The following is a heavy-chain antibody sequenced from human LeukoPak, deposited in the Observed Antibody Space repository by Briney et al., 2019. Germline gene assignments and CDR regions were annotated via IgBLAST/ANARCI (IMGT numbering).Heavy chain of an antibody. D-gene: IGHD2-21*02. Sequence: ASVKVSCKASGGTFSSYAISWVRQAPGQGLEWMGWISAYNGNTNYAQKLQGRVTMTTDTSTSTAYMELRSLRSDDTAVYYCARDEVGDCGGGCPYYYYYGMDVRGQGTTVTVSS. CDR3: ARDEVGDCGGGCPYYYYYGMDV. V-gene: IGHV1-18*01. CDR1: GGTFSSYA. CDR2: ISAYNGNT. J-gene: IGHJ6*02.